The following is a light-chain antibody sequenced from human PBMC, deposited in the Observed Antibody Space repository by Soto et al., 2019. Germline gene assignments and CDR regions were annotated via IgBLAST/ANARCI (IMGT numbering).Light chain of an antibody. CDR1: QGISNY. J-gene: IGKJ4*01. V-gene: IGKV1-27*01. Sequence: DIQMTQSPSSLSASVGDRVTITCRASQGISNYLARYQQKPGKVPKLLIYAASTLQSGVPSRFSGSGSGTDFTLTISSLPPEDVATYYCQKYNSAPHTFGGGTKVDIK. CDR2: AAS. CDR3: QKYNSAPHT.